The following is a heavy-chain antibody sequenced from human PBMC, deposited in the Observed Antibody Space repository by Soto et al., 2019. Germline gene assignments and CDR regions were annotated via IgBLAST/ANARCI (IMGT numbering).Heavy chain of an antibody. J-gene: IGHJ2*01. V-gene: IGHV3-30-3*01. D-gene: IGHD4-4*01. CDR2: ISYDGSNK. Sequence: QVQLVESGGGVVQPGRSLRLSCAASGFTFSNYAMHWVRQAPGKGLEWVAVISYDGSNKYYADSVKGRFTISRDNSKNTLYLQMNSLRAEDTAVYYCARPLWRDDYNWGYFDLWGRGTLVTVSS. CDR1: GFTFSNYA. CDR3: ARPLWRDDYNWGYFDL.